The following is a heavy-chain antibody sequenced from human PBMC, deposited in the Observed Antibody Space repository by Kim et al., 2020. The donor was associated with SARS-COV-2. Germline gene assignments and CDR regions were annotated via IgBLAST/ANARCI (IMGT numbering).Heavy chain of an antibody. D-gene: IGHD3-22*01. J-gene: IGHJ4*02. V-gene: IGHV3-73*01. CDR1: GFTFSGSA. Sequence: GESLKLSCAASGFTFSGSAMHWVRQASGKGLEWVGRIRSKANSYATAYAASVKGRFTISRDDSKNTAYLQMNSLKTEDTAVYYCTRFYYDSSGYPEFDYWGQGTLVTVSS. CDR2: IRSKANSYAT. CDR3: TRFYYDSSGYPEFDY.